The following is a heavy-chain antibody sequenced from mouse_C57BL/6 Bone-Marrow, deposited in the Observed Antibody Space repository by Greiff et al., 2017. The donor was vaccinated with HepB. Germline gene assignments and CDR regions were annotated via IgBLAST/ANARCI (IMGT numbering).Heavy chain of an antibody. V-gene: IGHV5-9-1*02. CDR2: ISSGGDYI. CDR1: GFTFSSYA. Sequence: EVQRVESGEGLVKPGGSLKLSCAASGFTFSSYAMSWVRQTPEKRLEWVAYISSGGDYIYYADTVKGRFTISRDNARNTLYLQMSSLKSEDTAMYYCTSPPYGTAWFAYWGQGTLVTVSA. J-gene: IGHJ3*01. CDR3: TSPPYGTAWFAY. D-gene: IGHD1-1*01.